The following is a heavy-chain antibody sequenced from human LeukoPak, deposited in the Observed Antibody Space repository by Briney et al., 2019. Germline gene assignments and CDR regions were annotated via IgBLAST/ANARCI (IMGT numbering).Heavy chain of an antibody. CDR2: ISSSSSYI. J-gene: IGHJ4*02. CDR3: AKAPNSGSYYFDY. D-gene: IGHD1-26*01. Sequence: GGSLRLSCAASGFTFSSYSMNWVRQAPGKGLEWVSSISSSSSYIYYADSVKGRFTISRDNSKNTLYLQMNSPRAEDTAVYYCAKAPNSGSYYFDYWGQGTLVTVSS. V-gene: IGHV3-21*04. CDR1: GFTFSSYS.